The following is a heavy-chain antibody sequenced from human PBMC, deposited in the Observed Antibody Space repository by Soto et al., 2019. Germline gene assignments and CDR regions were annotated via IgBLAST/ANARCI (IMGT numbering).Heavy chain of an antibody. V-gene: IGHV3-9*01. Sequence: EVQLVESGGGLVQPGRSLRLSCAASGFTFDDYAMHWVRQAPGKGLEWVSGISWNSGSIGYADSVKGRFTISRDNAKNSLYLQMNSLRAEDTALYYFAKGSYGDYGSDYWGQGTLVTVSS. J-gene: IGHJ4*02. D-gene: IGHD4-17*01. CDR1: GFTFDDYA. CDR2: ISWNSGSI. CDR3: AKGSYGDYGSDY.